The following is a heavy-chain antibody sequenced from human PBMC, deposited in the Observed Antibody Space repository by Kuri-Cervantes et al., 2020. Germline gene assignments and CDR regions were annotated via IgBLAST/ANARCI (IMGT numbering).Heavy chain of an antibody. Sequence: GESLKISCAASGFTFSSYDMHWVRQATGKGLEWVSAIGTAGDTYYPGSVKGRFTISRENAKNSSYLQMNSLRAEDTAVYYCAKTTAQVAPWFDRHFDLWGRGTLVTVSS. D-gene: IGHD3-22*01. CDR2: IGTAGDT. CDR3: AKTTAQVAPWFDRHFDL. CDR1: GFTFSSYD. J-gene: IGHJ2*01. V-gene: IGHV3-13*01.